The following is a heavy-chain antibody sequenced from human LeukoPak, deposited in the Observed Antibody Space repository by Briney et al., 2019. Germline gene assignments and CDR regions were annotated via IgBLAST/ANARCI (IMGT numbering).Heavy chain of an antibody. Sequence: GGSLRLSCAASGFTFSSYSMNWVRQAPGKGLEWVSSISSSSSYIYYADSVKGRFTISRDNAKNSLYLRMNSLRAEDTAVYYCARSSSLSAMGPQDFDYWGQGTLVTVSS. CDR1: GFTFSSYS. CDR2: ISSSSSYI. CDR3: ARSSSLSAMGPQDFDY. J-gene: IGHJ4*02. V-gene: IGHV3-21*01. D-gene: IGHD2-2*01.